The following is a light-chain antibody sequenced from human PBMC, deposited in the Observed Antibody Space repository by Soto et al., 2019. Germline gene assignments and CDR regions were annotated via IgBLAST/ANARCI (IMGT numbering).Light chain of an antibody. J-gene: IGLJ3*02. V-gene: IGLV3-27*01. Sequence: SYELTQPSSVSVSPGQTAKITCSGDILAKKYGRWFQYKAGEAPILVIYKDRERPSGIPERFSGSKSGTSASLAITGLQADDEADYYCLVFDSSLTGWVFGGGTKLTVL. CDR1: ILAKKY. CDR3: LVFDSSLTGWV. CDR2: KDR.